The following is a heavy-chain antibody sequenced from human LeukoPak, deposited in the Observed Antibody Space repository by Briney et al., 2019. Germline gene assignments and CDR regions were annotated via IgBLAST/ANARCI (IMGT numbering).Heavy chain of an antibody. D-gene: IGHD6-19*01. J-gene: IGHJ4*02. CDR3: ARDTGPQWLVGFDY. V-gene: IGHV1-69*13. CDR1: GGTFSSYA. CDR2: IIPIFGTA. Sequence: GASVKVSCKASGGTFSSYAISWVRQAPGQGLEWMGGIIPIFGTANYAQKFQGRVTITADESTSTAYMELSSLRSEDTAVYYCARDTGPQWLVGFDYWGQGTLVTVSS.